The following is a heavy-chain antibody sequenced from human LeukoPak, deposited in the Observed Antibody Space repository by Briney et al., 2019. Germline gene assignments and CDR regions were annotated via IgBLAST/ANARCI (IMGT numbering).Heavy chain of an antibody. Sequence: GGSLRLSCAASGFTFDDYVMSWVRQAPGKGLEWVSGINWNGGSTGYADSVKGRFTISRDNAKNSLYLQMNSLRAEDTALYYCARARFGELLSYFDYWGQGTLVTVSS. CDR1: GFTFDDYV. CDR3: ARARFGELLSYFDY. J-gene: IGHJ4*02. V-gene: IGHV3-20*04. D-gene: IGHD3-10*02. CDR2: INWNGGST.